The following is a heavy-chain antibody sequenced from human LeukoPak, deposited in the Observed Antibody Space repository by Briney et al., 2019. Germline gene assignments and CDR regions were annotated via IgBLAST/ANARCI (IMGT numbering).Heavy chain of an antibody. V-gene: IGHV3-30*03. Sequence: GRSLRLSCAASGFTFSSYAMHWVRQAPGKGLEWVAVVSYDGSNKYYADSVKGRFTISRDNSKNTLYLQMDSLRGEDTAVYYCTTQYWGSWKFDYWGQGTPVTVSS. J-gene: IGHJ4*02. CDR1: GFTFSSYA. CDR3: TTQYWGSWKFDY. CDR2: VSYDGSNK. D-gene: IGHD3-16*01.